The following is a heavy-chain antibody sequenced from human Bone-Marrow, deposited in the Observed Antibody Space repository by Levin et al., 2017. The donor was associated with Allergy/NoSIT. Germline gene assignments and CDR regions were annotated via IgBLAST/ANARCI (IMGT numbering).Heavy chain of an antibody. CDR1: GFTFDDYA. V-gene: IGHV3-43D*03. J-gene: IGHJ4*02. Sequence: GESLKISCAASGFTFDDYAMHWVRQAPGKGLEWVSLISWDGGSTYYADSVKGRFTISRDNSKNSLYLQMNSLRAEDTALYYCAKDSNGRAPHFDYWGQGTLVTVSS. D-gene: IGHD2-8*01. CDR3: AKDSNGRAPHFDY. CDR2: ISWDGGST.